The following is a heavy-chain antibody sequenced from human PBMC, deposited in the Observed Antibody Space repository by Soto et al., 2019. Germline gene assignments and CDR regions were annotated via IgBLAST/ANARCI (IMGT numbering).Heavy chain of an antibody. J-gene: IGHJ6*01. D-gene: IGHD6-6*01. CDR1: GFTFDDYA. Sequence: EVQLVESGGGLVQPGRSLRLSCAASGFTFDDYAMNWVRQAPGKGLEWVSGISGNSGRIGYADSVKGRLTITRDNAKKSLYLQMNSLRAEDTALYYSAKDLSASSSSGFSGMAVWGQGTTVTVSS. CDR3: AKDLSASSSSGFSGMAV. V-gene: IGHV3-9*01. CDR2: ISGNSGRI.